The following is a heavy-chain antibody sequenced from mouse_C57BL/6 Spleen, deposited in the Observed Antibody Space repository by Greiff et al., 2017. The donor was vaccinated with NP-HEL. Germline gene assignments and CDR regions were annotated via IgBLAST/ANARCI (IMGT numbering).Heavy chain of an antibody. CDR1: GYTFTSYW. J-gene: IGHJ4*01. CDR3: ASYYGSSYAMDY. D-gene: IGHD1-1*01. V-gene: IGHV1-69*01. Sequence: QVQLQQPGAELVMPGASVKLSCKASGYTFTSYWMPWVKQRPGLGLEWIGEFDPSDSYPNSNQKFKGKSTLTVDKSSSTAYMQLSSRTSEDSAVYDCASYYGSSYAMDYWGQGTSVTVSS. CDR2: FDPSDSYP.